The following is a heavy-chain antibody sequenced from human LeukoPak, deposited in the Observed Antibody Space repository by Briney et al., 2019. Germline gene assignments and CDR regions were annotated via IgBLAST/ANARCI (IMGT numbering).Heavy chain of an antibody. J-gene: IGHJ4*02. CDR3: ARGERGRGTDY. Sequence: ASVKVSCKASGYTFTGYCLYWMRQAPGQGLEWMAWINPNSGGTNYAQKFQGRVTVTRDTSISTAYMELSSLGSDDTAIYYCARGERGRGTDYWGQGTLVTVSS. CDR2: INPNSGGT. CDR1: GYTFTGYC. V-gene: IGHV1-2*02. D-gene: IGHD3-10*01.